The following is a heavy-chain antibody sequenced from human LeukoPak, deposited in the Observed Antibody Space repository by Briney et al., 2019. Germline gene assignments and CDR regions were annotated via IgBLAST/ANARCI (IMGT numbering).Heavy chain of an antibody. V-gene: IGHV1-69*04. D-gene: IGHD3-16*01. CDR3: ARDYFWYPGDY. CDR1: GGTFSSYA. CDR2: IIPILGIA. Sequence: ASVKVSCKASGGTFSSYAISWVRQAPGQGLEWMGRIIPILGIANYAQKFQGRVTITADKSTSTAYMELSSLRSEDTAVYYCARDYFWYPGDYWGQGTLVTVSS. J-gene: IGHJ4*02.